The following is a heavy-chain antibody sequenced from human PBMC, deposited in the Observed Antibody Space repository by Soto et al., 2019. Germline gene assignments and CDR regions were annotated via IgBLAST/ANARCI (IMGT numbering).Heavy chain of an antibody. CDR2: IVPMFGTA. J-gene: IGHJ5*02. D-gene: IGHD3-3*01. V-gene: IGHV1-69*12. CDR3: ARDGAPESALWRGPLGGATFDP. CDR1: GGTFGNSA. Sequence: QVQLVQSGAEVKKPGSSVNVSCKTSGGTFGNSAVAWVRQAPGQGLEWMGGIVPMFGTANYAQKFQGRLTLTADDSMSTAYMQLRSLRSDDTAVYYRARDGAPESALWRGPLGGATFDPSAPGTLVTVSS.